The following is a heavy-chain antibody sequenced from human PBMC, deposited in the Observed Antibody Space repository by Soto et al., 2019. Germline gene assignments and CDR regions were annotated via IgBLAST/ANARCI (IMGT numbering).Heavy chain of an antibody. CDR2: ISYDGSNK. CDR1: GDTFSGYG. J-gene: IGHJ6*02. CDR3: AKIGGEVAAGPGGYYYYGMDV. Sequence: PGGALRLSCAASGDTFSGYGMHWVRQAPGMGLEWVAVISYDGSNKYYADSVKGRFTISRDNSKNTLYLQMNSLRAEDTAVYYCAKIGGEVAAGPGGYYYYGMDVWGQGTTVTVSS. V-gene: IGHV3-30*18. D-gene: IGHD6-6*01.